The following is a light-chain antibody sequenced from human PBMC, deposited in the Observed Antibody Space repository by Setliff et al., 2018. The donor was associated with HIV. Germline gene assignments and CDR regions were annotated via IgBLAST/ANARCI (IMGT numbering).Light chain of an antibody. V-gene: IGLV2-14*01. CDR3: TSYTSSYTLV. CDR2: EVS. J-gene: IGLJ1*01. Sequence: QSVLTQPASVSGSPGQSITISCTGTSSDVGGYNYVSWYQQHPGKAPKVMIYEVSNRPSGVSSRFSGSKSGNTASLTISGLQAEDEADYHCTSYTSSYTLVFGTGTKVTVL. CDR1: SSDVGGYNY.